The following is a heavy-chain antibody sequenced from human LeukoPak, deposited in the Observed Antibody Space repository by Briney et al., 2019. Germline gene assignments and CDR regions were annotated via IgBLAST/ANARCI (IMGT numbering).Heavy chain of an antibody. J-gene: IGHJ4*02. V-gene: IGHV1-69*04. CDR3: ARGERYGTLNYYFDY. CDR1: GGTFSSYA. D-gene: IGHD1-14*01. Sequence: ASVKVSCKASGGTFSSYAISWVRQAPGQGLEWMGRIIPIRGIANYAQKFQGRVTITADKSTSTAYMELSSLRSEDTAVYYCARGERYGTLNYYFDYWGQGTLVTVSS. CDR2: IIPIRGIA.